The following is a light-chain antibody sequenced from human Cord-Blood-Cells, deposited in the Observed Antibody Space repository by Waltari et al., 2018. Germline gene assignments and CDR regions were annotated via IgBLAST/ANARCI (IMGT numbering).Light chain of an antibody. CDR2: WAS. V-gene: IGKV4-1*01. J-gene: IGKJ1*01. CDR3: QQYYSTPWT. CDR1: PSVLYSSNNKNY. Sequence: DIVMTQSPDSLAVSLGERATINCKSRPSVLYSSNNKNYLAWYQQKPGQPPKLLIYWASTRESGVPDRFSGSGSGTDFTLTNSSLQAEDVAVYYCQQYYSTPWTFGQGTKVEIK.